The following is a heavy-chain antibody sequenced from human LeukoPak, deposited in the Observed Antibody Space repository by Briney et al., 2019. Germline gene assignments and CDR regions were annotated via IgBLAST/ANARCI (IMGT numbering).Heavy chain of an antibody. CDR3: ARGGRYDFWSGYWLY. D-gene: IGHD3-3*01. Sequence: GASVKVSCKASGYTFTGYYMHWVRQAPGQGLEWVGWINPNSGGTNYAQKFQGRVTMTRDTSISTAYMELSRLRSDGTAVYYCARGGRYDFWSGYWLYWGQGTLVTVSS. CDR1: GYTFTGYY. CDR2: INPNSGGT. J-gene: IGHJ4*02. V-gene: IGHV1-2*02.